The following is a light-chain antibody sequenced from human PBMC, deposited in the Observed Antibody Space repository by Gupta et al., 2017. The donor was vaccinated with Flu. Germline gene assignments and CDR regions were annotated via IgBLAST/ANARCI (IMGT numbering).Light chain of an antibody. CDR3: QQSNAGART. V-gene: IGKV3-11*01. CDR2: DAS. CDR1: QRVTSY. Sequence: PASLSVSPGERATISCRASQRVTSYLAWSQQKPGKAPRPLICDASNGEPGVPARFNGSGSETDFTLTITRLQPQDFAGYYCQQSNAGARTFGPGTRLEMK. J-gene: IGKJ5*01.